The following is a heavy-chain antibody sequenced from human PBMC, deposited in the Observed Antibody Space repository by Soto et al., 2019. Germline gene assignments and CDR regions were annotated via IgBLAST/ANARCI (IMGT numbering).Heavy chain of an antibody. D-gene: IGHD3-16*01. V-gene: IGHV3-74*01. CDR1: GFTFSTYW. Sequence: EVQLVESGGGLVQPGGSLRLSCAASGFTFSTYWMHWVRQAPGKGLVWVSRLDNDGTNTRYADSVKGRFTVSRDNGKNTVYLKMDSLRAEDTAVYYCARDGGTYFDYWGQGTLVTVSS. CDR3: ARDGGTYFDY. CDR2: LDNDGTNT. J-gene: IGHJ4*02.